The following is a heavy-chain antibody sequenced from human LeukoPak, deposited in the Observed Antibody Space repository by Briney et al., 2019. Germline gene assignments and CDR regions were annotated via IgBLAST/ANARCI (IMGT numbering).Heavy chain of an antibody. CDR2: FDPEDGET. CDR3: ATGIAVAGTKNY. V-gene: IGHV1-24*01. D-gene: IGHD6-19*01. Sequence: GASVKVSCKVSGYTLTELSVHWVRQAPGKGLEWMGGFDPEDGETIYAQKFQGRVTMTEDTSTDTAYMELSSLRSEDTAVYYCATGIAVAGTKNYWGQGTLVTVSS. J-gene: IGHJ4*02. CDR1: GYTLTELS.